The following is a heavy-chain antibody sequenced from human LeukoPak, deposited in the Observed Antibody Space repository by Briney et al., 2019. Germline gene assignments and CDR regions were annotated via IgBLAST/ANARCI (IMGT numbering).Heavy chain of an antibody. J-gene: IGHJ6*02. CDR1: GFTFNTYT. CDR2: ISGSSGII. CDR3: AKTRYYYYGMDV. Sequence: PGGSLRLSCAASGFTFNTYTMNWVRQAPGKGLEWVSYISGSSGIIDYADSVRGRFTTSRDNSKNTLYLQMNSLRAEDTAVYYCAKTRYYYYGMDVWGQGTTVTVSS. V-gene: IGHV3-48*01.